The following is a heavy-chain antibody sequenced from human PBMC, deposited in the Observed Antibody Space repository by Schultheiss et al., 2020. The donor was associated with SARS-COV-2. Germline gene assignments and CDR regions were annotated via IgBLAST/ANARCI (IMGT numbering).Heavy chain of an antibody. Sequence: SETLSLTCTVSGGSISSGDYYWSWIRQPAGKGLEWIGRIYTSGSTNYNPSLGSRVTISVDTSKNQFSLKLSSVTAADTAVYYCAREPPHLPFDYWGQGTLVTVSS. CDR1: GGSISSGDYY. CDR2: IYTSGST. V-gene: IGHV4-61*02. CDR3: AREPPHLPFDY. D-gene: IGHD2-2*01. J-gene: IGHJ4*02.